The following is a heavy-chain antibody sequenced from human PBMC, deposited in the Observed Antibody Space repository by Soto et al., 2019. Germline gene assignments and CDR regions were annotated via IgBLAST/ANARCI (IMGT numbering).Heavy chain of an antibody. CDR3: ARGNNLTGYYAMDV. CDR2: MNPKSGNT. V-gene: IGHV1-8*01. Sequence: ASVKVSCKASGYTFSSYDINWVRQATGQGLEWMGWMNPKSGNTVYAQKFQGRVTMTKNTSISSASMEPSSLRSDDTAVYYCARGNNLTGYYAMDVCGPGATVAV. J-gene: IGHJ6*02. CDR1: GYTFSSYD. D-gene: IGHD7-27*01.